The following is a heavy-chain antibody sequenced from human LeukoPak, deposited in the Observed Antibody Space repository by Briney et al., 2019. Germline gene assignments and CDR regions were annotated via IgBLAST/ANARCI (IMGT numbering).Heavy chain of an antibody. J-gene: IGHJ4*02. CDR2: ISTSSSYI. CDR1: GGTFSSYN. V-gene: IGHV3-21*01. CDR3: ARDSHSGSYYYFDY. D-gene: IGHD1-26*01. Sequence: ASVKVSCKASGGTFSSYNMNWVRQAPGKGLEWVSSISTSSSYIYYADSVKGRFTISRDNAKNSLYLQMNSLRAEDTAVYYCARDSHSGSYYYFDYWGQGTLVTVSS.